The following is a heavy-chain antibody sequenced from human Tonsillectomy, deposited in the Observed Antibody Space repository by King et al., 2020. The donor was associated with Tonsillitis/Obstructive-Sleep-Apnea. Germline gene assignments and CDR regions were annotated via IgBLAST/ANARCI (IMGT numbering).Heavy chain of an antibody. CDR2: IYYSGST. Sequence: QLQESGPGLVKPSETLSLTCIVSGGSISSYYWSWIRQPPGKGLEWIGYIYYSGSTNYNPSLQGRGTISVDTSKNQFSLKLSSVTAADTAVYYCARVVYQLLGDYYYYMDVWGKGTTVTVSS. CDR1: GGSISSYY. V-gene: IGHV4-59*01. J-gene: IGHJ6*03. D-gene: IGHD2-2*01. CDR3: ARVVYQLLGDYYYYMDV.